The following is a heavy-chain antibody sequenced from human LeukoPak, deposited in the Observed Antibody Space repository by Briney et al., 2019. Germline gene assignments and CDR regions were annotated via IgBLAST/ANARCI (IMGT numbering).Heavy chain of an antibody. J-gene: IGHJ6*03. Sequence: SETLSLTCTVSGGSISSGGYYWSWIRQHPGKGLEWIGYIYYSGSTYYNPSLKSRVTISVDTSKNQFSLKLSSVTAADTAVYYCARIWSGYYTPAYYYYYMDVWGKGTTVTVSS. CDR3: ARIWSGYYTPAYYYYYMDV. CDR1: GGSISSGGYY. D-gene: IGHD3-3*01. V-gene: IGHV4-31*03. CDR2: IYYSGST.